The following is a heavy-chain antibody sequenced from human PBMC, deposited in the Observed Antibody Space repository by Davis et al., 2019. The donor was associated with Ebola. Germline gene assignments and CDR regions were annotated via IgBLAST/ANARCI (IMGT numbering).Heavy chain of an antibody. J-gene: IGHJ6*02. CDR2: IWYDGSNK. V-gene: IGHV3-33*03. D-gene: IGHD3-10*01. CDR1: GFTFSSYG. CDR3: VKGSGSYFNYYGMDV. Sequence: GGSLRLSCAASGFTFSSYGMHWVRQAPGKGLEWVAVIWYDGSNKYYADSVKGRFTISRDSSKNTLHLQMSSLRAEDMAVYYCVKGSGSYFNYYGMDVWGQGTTVTVSS.